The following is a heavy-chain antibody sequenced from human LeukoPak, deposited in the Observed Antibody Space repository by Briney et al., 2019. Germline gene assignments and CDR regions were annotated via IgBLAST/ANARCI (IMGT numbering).Heavy chain of an antibody. V-gene: IGHV4-39*01. CDR2: IYYSGDT. Sequence: PSETLSLTCTVSGGSISSSTYYWGWIRQPPGKGLEWIGTIYYSGDTYYNPSLKGRVTISADTSKNQSSLRLTSVTAADPAVYYCARLEYGDYGAFDYWGQGTLVTVSS. CDR3: ARLEYGDYGAFDY. CDR1: GGSISSSTYY. J-gene: IGHJ4*02. D-gene: IGHD4-17*01.